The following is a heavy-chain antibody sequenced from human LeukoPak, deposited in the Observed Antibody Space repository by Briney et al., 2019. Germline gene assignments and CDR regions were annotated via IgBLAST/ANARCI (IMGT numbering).Heavy chain of an antibody. D-gene: IGHD6-13*01. CDR1: GFSFSSYS. V-gene: IGHV3-7*05. J-gene: IGHJ4*02. Sequence: TGGSLRLSCAASGFSFSSYSMTWVRQAPGKGLEWVANINQDGSEEYYVDSVKGRSTISRDNPKNSLYLQMNSLRAEDTAVYYCARAAAAAFDYWGQGTLVTVSS. CDR2: INQDGSEE. CDR3: ARAAAAAFDY.